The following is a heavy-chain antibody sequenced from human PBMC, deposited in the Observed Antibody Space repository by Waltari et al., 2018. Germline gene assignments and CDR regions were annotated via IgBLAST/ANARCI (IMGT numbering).Heavy chain of an antibody. J-gene: IGHJ4*02. Sequence: EVQLVESGGDLVQPGGSLRLSCSASEFSFNTYWMAWFRQAPGKRLELVATIKPDGSDKYYVDSVRGRFAISRDNAKNLLYLQMNSLRAEDTAIFYCAKMGAGRAPDYWGQGTLVTVSS. D-gene: IGHD3-16*01. V-gene: IGHV3-7*03. CDR3: AKMGAGRAPDY. CDR2: IKPDGSDK. CDR1: EFSFNTYW.